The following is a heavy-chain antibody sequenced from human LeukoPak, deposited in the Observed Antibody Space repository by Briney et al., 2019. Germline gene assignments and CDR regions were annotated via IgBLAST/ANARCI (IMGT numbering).Heavy chain of an antibody. CDR3: ATYSSSSGRAY. Sequence: PSETPSLTCTVSGGSISSGSYYWSWIRQPAGRGLEWIGRIYTSGSTNYNPSLKSRVTISVDTSKNQFSLKLSSVTAADTAVYYCATYSSSSGRAYWGQGTLVTVSS. D-gene: IGHD6-6*01. V-gene: IGHV4-61*02. CDR1: GGSISSGSYY. CDR2: IYTSGST. J-gene: IGHJ4*02.